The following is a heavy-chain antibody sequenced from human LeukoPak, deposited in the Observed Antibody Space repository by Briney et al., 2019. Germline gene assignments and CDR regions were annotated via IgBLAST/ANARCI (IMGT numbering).Heavy chain of an antibody. CDR2: INHSGST. CDR1: GGSFSGYY. V-gene: IGHV4-34*01. J-gene: IGHJ6*02. Sequence: SETLSLTCAVYGGSFSGYYWSWIRQPPGKGLEWIGEINHSGSTNYNPSLKSRVTISVDTSKNQFSLKLSSVTAADTAVYYCAREDVVVPPYGMDVWGQGTTVTVSS. D-gene: IGHD2-2*01. CDR3: AREDVVVPPYGMDV.